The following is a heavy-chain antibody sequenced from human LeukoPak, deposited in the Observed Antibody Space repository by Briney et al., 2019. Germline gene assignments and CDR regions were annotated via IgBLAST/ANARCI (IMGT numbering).Heavy chain of an antibody. CDR3: ARGRLRFDP. D-gene: IGHD5-12*01. J-gene: IGHJ5*02. CDR1: GGSISNKY. CDR2: IYYSGST. Sequence: PSETLSLTCTVSGGSISNKYWSWIRQPPGKGLEWIGYIYYSGSTNYNPSLKSRVTISVDTSKNQFSLKLSSVTAADTAVYYCARGRLRFDPWGQGTLVTVSS. V-gene: IGHV4-59*01.